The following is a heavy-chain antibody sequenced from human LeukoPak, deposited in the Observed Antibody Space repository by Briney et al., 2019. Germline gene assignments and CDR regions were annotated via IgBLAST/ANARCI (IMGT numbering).Heavy chain of an antibody. D-gene: IGHD3-10*01. J-gene: IGHJ5*02. CDR2: ISAYNGNT. Sequence: ASVKVSCKASGYTFTSYGISWVRQAPGQGLEWMGWISAYNGNTNYAQKLQGRVTMTTDTSTSTAYMELRSLRSDDTAVYYCARDGENYGSGSYFNWFDPWGQGTLVTVSS. V-gene: IGHV1-18*01. CDR3: ARDGENYGSGSYFNWFDP. CDR1: GYTFTSYG.